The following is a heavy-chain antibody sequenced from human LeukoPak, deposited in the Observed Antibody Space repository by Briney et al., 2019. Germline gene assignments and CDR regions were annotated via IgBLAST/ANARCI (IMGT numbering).Heavy chain of an antibody. CDR1: GFTFSNYG. CDR3: AKSSYGSGIFDY. Sequence: PGRSLRLSCAASGFTFSNYGMHWVRQAPGKGLEWVAVISYDGSNKYYADSVKGRFTISRDNSKNTLYLQINSLRAEDTAVYYCAKSSYGSGIFDYWGQGTLVTVSS. D-gene: IGHD3-10*01. CDR2: ISYDGSNK. V-gene: IGHV3-30*18. J-gene: IGHJ4*02.